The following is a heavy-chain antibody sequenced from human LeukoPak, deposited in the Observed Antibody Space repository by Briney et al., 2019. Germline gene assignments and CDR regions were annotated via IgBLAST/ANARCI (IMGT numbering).Heavy chain of an antibody. V-gene: IGHV3-64*04. Sequence: GGSLRLSCSASGFTFKSYAMHWVRQAPGKGLEYVSSINTNGANTYYADSVKGRFTISRDNSRNTVYVQMNSLTPEDTAVYYCARSSRFWSGYPFDYWGQGTLVTVSS. CDR2: INTNGANT. D-gene: IGHD3-3*01. J-gene: IGHJ4*02. CDR3: ARSSRFWSGYPFDY. CDR1: GFTFKSYA.